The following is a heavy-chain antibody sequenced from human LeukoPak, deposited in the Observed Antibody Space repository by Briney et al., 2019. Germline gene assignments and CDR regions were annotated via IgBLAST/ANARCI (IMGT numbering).Heavy chain of an antibody. CDR3: AKEKKSGGWPIDY. CDR2: ISNGGDYT. Sequence: GGSLRLSCAASGFTFSTYAMTWVRQAPGKGLEWVSGISNGGDYTYYADSVKGRFIISRDNPKNTLYLQMNSLRADDTAVYHCAKEKKSGGWPIDYWGQGALVTVSS. V-gene: IGHV3-23*01. D-gene: IGHD2-15*01. CDR1: GFTFSTYA. J-gene: IGHJ4*02.